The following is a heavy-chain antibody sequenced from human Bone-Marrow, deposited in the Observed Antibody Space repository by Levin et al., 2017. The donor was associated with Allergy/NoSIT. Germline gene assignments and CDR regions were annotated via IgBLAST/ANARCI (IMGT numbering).Heavy chain of an antibody. CDR2: ISDDGSSK. V-gene: IGHV3-30*04. Sequence: GGSLRLSCAASGFTFSGYAIHWVRQAPGKGLEWAALISDDGSSKYYADSVQGRFTISRDNSKNTLYLQMNSLRTEDTALYYCGRDTSSWSPDYWGQGTLVTVSS. D-gene: IGHD6-13*01. CDR1: GFTFSGYA. J-gene: IGHJ4*02. CDR3: GRDTSSWSPDY.